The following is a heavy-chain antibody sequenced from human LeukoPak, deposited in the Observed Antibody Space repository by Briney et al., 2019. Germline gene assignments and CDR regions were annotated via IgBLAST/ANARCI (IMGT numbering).Heavy chain of an antibody. D-gene: IGHD3-10*01. CDR1: GFTFSNYW. J-gene: IGHJ4*02. V-gene: IGHV3-7*03. CDR3: ARDSLIQYGSGSYWGFDY. CDR2: IRTDGSDK. Sequence: GGSLRLSCAASGFTFSNYWMSWVRQAPGKGPEWVGDIRTDGSDKYYVGSVKGRFTISRDNAKNSLYLQMNSLRAEDTAVYYCARDSLIQYGSGSYWGFDYWGQGILVTVSS.